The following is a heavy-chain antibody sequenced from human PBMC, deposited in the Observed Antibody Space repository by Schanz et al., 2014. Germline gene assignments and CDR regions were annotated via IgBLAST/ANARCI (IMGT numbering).Heavy chain of an antibody. J-gene: IGHJ4*02. CDR2: SGGSDGST. D-gene: IGHD1-26*01. CDR1: GHTFTRPG. CDR3: ARDRGQWDGNYLDY. Sequence: QVQLVQSGGEVKTPGASVKVSCKASGHTFTRPGISWVRQAPGQGLEWMGWSGGSDGSTNFEQKFQDRVPMITDTSTSTVYMELRSLTSDDSAVVYCARDRGQWDGNYLDYWGQGTLVTVSS. V-gene: IGHV1-18*01.